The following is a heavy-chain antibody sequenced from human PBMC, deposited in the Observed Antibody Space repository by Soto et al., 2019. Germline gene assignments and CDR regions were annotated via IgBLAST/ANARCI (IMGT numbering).Heavy chain of an antibody. CDR1: GFTFSSYA. Sequence: GGSLRLSCAASGFTFSSYAMSWVRQAPGKGLEWVSAISGSGGSTYYADSVKGRFTISRDNSKNTLYLQMNSLRAEDTAVYYCASPVRTTLTTRLDYWGQGTLVTVSS. CDR3: ASPVRTTLTTRLDY. D-gene: IGHD4-17*01. CDR2: ISGSGGST. J-gene: IGHJ4*02. V-gene: IGHV3-23*01.